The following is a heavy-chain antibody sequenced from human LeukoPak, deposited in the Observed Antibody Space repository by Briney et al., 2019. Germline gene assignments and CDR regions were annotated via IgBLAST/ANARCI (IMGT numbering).Heavy chain of an antibody. CDR3: ARRTGAAPGEFFLH. Sequence: AGGSLRLSCAGSGFIVSSSYTSWVRQAPGKGLEWVSAIYSSGSTDYADSVRGRFTIARDTSKNIVYLQMNTLPAEDTAIYYCARRTGAAPGEFFLHWGQGTLVTVSS. CDR2: IYSSGST. CDR1: GFIVSSSY. J-gene: IGHJ1*01. D-gene: IGHD6-19*01. V-gene: IGHV3-53*01.